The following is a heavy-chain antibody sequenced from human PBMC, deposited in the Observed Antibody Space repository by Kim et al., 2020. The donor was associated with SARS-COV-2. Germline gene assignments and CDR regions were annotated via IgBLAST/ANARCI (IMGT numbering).Heavy chain of an antibody. D-gene: IGHD1-1*01. CDR1: GFTFSSYW. V-gene: IGHV3-74*01. J-gene: IGHJ6*02. CDR3: EAKDHFNDMDL. Sequence: WGSLRLSCAASGFTFSSYWLHWVRQAPGKGLMRVSRINSDGSTINYADSAMGRFTISRDNANNTLFLQMNSSRAEATAAYFCEAKDHFNDMDLWRQCATV. CDR2: INSDGSTI.